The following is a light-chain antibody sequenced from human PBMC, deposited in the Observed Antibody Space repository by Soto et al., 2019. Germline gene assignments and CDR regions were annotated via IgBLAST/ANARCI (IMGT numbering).Light chain of an antibody. CDR3: QQYNSYSVT. V-gene: IGKV1-5*01. CDR2: DAS. J-gene: IGKJ1*01. Sequence: IQMTQSPSTLSASVGDRVTITCLASQSISSWLAWYQQKPGKAPKLLIYDASSLESGVPSRFSGSGSGTEFTLTISSLQHDDFATYYCQQYNSYSVTFGQGTKVDIK. CDR1: QSISSW.